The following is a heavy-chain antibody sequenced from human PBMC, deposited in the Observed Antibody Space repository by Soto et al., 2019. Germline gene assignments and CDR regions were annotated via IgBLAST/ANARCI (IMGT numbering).Heavy chain of an antibody. J-gene: IGHJ4*02. CDR3: ATSQKGYNWNYFDH. V-gene: IGHV4-39*01. CDR1: GCSIGGRFYY. Sequence: TSETLSLTCAFSGCSIGGRFYYLGWLRQSPGKGPEWIGSVFYTGFTSYNPSLESRVSVSVDTSKNQFSLKVSGVSAADTAVYYCATSQKGYNWNYFDHWGQGALVTVSS. D-gene: IGHD1-20*01. CDR2: VFYTGFT.